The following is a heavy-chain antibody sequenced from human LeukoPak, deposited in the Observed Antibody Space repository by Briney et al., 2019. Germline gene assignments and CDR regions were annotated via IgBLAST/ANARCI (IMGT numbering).Heavy chain of an antibody. J-gene: IGHJ4*02. V-gene: IGHV4-31*03. Sequence: PSETLPLTCTVSGGSISSGGYYWSWIRQHPGKGLEWIGYIYYSGSTYYNPSLKSRVTISVDTSKNQFSLKLSSVTAADTAVYYCARVSPLGPFDYWGQGTLVTVSS. CDR2: IYYSGST. D-gene: IGHD3-16*01. CDR1: GGSISSGGYY. CDR3: ARVSPLGPFDY.